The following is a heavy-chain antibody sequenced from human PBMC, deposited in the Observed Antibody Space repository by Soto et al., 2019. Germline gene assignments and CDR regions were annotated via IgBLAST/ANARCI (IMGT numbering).Heavy chain of an antibody. CDR3: ARSPYYYDSSGYSTLHFDY. CDR2: IDWDDDK. J-gene: IGHJ4*02. Sequence: GSGPTLVNPTQTLTLTCTFSGFSLSTSGMCVSWIRQPPGKALEWLARIDWDDDKYYSISLKTRLTISKDTSKNQVVLTMTNMDPVDTATYYCARSPYYYDSSGYSTLHFDYWGQGTLVTVSS. D-gene: IGHD3-22*01. V-gene: IGHV2-70*11. CDR1: GFSLSTSGMC.